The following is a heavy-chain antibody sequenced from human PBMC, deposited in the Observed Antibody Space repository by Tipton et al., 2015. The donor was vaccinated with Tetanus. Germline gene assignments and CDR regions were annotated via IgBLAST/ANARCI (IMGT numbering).Heavy chain of an antibody. V-gene: IGHV3-53*01. CDR2: VYSGGNT. D-gene: IGHD5-12*01. CDR1: GFSVKSHY. CDR3: ARESNRGGYVDY. J-gene: IGHJ4*02. Sequence: SLRLSCAASGFSVKSHYMSWVRQAPGKGLEWASVVYSGGNTYYADSVKGRFTISRDLSKNTLSLHLTSLRVEDTAIYYCARESNRGGYVDYWGQGALVTVSS.